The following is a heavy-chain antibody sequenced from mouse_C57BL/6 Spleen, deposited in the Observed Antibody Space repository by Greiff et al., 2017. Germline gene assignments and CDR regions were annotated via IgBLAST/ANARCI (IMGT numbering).Heavy chain of an antibody. CDR1: GYTFTDYY. Sequence: QVHVKQSGAELVKPGASVKISCKASGYTFTDYYINWVKQRPGQGLEWIGKIGPGSGSTYYNEKFKGKATLTADKSSSTAYMQLSSLTSEDSAVYFCARSTYYYGSSYWYFDVWGTGTTVTVSS. V-gene: IGHV1-77*01. J-gene: IGHJ1*03. CDR3: ARSTYYYGSSYWYFDV. D-gene: IGHD1-1*01. CDR2: IGPGSGST.